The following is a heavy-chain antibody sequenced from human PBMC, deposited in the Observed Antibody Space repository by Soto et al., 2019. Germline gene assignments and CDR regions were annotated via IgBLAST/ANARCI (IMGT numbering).Heavy chain of an antibody. CDR3: ARGGGVGVAGSAAFDM. V-gene: IGHV1-2*02. J-gene: IGHJ3*02. D-gene: IGHD3-3*01. CDR1: GYPVTAYY. CDR2: INPATGAA. Sequence: QLHLVQSGAVVKKPGASVTVSCSASGYPVTAYYMHWVRQAPGRGLEWMGGINPATGAAKYTQTLPVRVPLARDTVTRRAFMGPSGLTSGDTAVFFCARGGGVGVAGSAAFDMWGQGTLVTVSS.